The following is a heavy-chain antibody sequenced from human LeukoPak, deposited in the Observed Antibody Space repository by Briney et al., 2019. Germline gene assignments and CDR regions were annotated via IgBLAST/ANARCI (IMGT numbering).Heavy chain of an antibody. D-gene: IGHD3-10*01. J-gene: IGHJ6*02. CDR1: GGSFSGYY. Sequence: PETLSLTCAVYGGSFSGYYWSWIRQPPGKGLEWIGYIYYSGSTNYNPSLKSRVTISVDTSKNQFSLKLSSVTAADTAVYYCARAPYYYGSGRPMGYYYYYGMDVWGQGTTVTVSS. V-gene: IGHV4-59*01. CDR3: ARAPYYYGSGRPMGYYYYYGMDV. CDR2: IYYSGST.